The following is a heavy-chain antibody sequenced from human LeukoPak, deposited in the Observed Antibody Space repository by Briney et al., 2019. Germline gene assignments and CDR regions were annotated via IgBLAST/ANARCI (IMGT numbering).Heavy chain of an antibody. J-gene: IGHJ3*01. CDR2: LSNSGSS. V-gene: IGHV4-59*01. Sequence: SETLSLTCSVSGGSIGDYYWSWIRQPPGKGLDWVGYLSNSGSSYYSPSLRSRVTMSLDTSNNRISLGLSSVTAADTAVYYCARQTRYYDSSGYPVLGIFDPWGQGTTVTVSS. CDR3: ARQTRYYDSSGYPVLGIFDP. CDR1: GGSIGDYY. D-gene: IGHD3-22*01.